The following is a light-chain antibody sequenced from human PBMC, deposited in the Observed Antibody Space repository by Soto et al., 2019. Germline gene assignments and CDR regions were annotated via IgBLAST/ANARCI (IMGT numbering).Light chain of an antibody. Sequence: ALTQPASVSWSPGQSITISCTGTTIDVGCYRYVSWYQQHPGKAPKLMIYGVSNRPSGVSNRFSGSKSGNTASLTISGLQAEDEADYYCSSYTSSSTYVFGTGTKVTVL. CDR3: SSYTSSSTYV. V-gene: IGLV2-14*01. CDR2: GVS. J-gene: IGLJ1*01. CDR1: TIDVGCYRY.